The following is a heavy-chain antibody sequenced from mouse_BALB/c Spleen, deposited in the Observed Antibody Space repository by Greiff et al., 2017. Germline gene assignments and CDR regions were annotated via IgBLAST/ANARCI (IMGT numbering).Heavy chain of an antibody. Sequence: QVQLQQPGAELVRPGASVKLSCKASGYTFTSYWINWVKQRPGQGLEWIGNIYPSDSYTNYNQKFKDKATLTVDKSSSTAYMQLSSPTSEDSAVYCCTRSHGYDDYWGQGTTLTVSS. CDR1: GYTFTSYW. J-gene: IGHJ2*01. V-gene: IGHV1-69*02. CDR2: IYPSDSYT. D-gene: IGHD1-2*01. CDR3: TRSHGYDDY.